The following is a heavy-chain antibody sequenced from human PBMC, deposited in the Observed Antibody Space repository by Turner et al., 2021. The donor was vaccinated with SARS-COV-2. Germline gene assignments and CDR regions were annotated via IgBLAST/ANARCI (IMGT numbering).Heavy chain of an antibody. CDR2: INQSGNT. CDR1: AGSFSGYY. Sequence: QFQLQQCGTGLLKPSDSRALTCAVTAGSFSGYYWCFIRQTPWKGLEWIGEINQSGNTNYIPYLQSGVITSVDTSKNHFSLKLTTVNAADTAVYYCARGRDDYIWGSPTPTYYFDYWGQGTLVTVSS. V-gene: IGHV4-34*01. D-gene: IGHD3-16*01. J-gene: IGHJ4*02. CDR3: ARGRDDYIWGSPTPTYYFDY.